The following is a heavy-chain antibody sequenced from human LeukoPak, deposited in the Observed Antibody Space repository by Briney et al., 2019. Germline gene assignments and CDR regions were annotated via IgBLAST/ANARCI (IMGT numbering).Heavy chain of an antibody. CDR3: ARAGGTYYGIAFDI. CDR1: GFTFSSSW. V-gene: IGHV3-7*01. CDR2: IKQDGSEK. D-gene: IGHD1-26*01. Sequence: GGSMRLSCAASGFTFSSSWMSWVRQAPGKGLEWVANIKQDGSEKYYVASVKGRFTIPRDNAKNSLYLQMNSLRAEDTAVYYCARAGGTYYGIAFDIWGQGTMVTVSS. J-gene: IGHJ3*02.